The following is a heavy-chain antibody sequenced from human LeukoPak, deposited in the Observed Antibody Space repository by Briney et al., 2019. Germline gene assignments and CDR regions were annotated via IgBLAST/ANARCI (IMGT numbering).Heavy chain of an antibody. D-gene: IGHD5-24*01. J-gene: IGHJ4*02. CDR3: ARDRETRGFDY. CDR2: IYHSGST. Sequence: ETLSLTCAVSGYSISSGYYWGWSRQPPGKGLEWIGSIYHSGSTYYNPSLKSRVTISVGTSKNQFSLKLSSVTAADTAVYYCARDRETRGFDYWGQGTLVTVSS. V-gene: IGHV4-38-2*02. CDR1: GYSISSGYY.